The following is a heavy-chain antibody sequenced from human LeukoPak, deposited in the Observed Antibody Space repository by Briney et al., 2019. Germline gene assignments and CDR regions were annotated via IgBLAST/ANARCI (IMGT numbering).Heavy chain of an antibody. V-gene: IGHV3-9*01. CDR2: ISWNSGSI. D-gene: IGHD1-1*01. J-gene: IGHJ4*02. CDR1: GFTFDDYA. CDR3: AKSRLNGQDFDY. Sequence: GRSLGLSCAASGFTFDDYAMHWVRQAPGKGLEWVSGISWNSGSIGYADSVKGRFTISRDNAKNSLYLQMNSLRAEDTALYYCAKSRLNGQDFDYWGQGTLVTVSS.